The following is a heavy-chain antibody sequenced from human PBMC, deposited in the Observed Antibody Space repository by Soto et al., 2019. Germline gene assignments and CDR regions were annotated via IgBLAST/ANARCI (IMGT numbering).Heavy chain of an antibody. CDR2: ISGSGGST. V-gene: IGHV3-23*01. Sequence: GGSLRLSCAASGFTFSSYAMSWVRQAPGKGLEWVSAISGSGGSTYYADSVKGRFTISRDNSKNTLYLQMNSLRAEDTAVYYCAKDSSVLLSGSYFYWGQGTLVTVSS. CDR1: GFTFSSYA. CDR3: AKDSSVLLSGSYFY. J-gene: IGHJ4*02. D-gene: IGHD1-26*01.